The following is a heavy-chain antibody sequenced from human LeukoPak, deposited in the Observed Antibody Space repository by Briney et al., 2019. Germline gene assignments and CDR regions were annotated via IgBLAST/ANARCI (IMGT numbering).Heavy chain of an antibody. J-gene: IGHJ4*02. CDR3: ARSQGGLLLPFDY. D-gene: IGHD1-26*01. Sequence: ASVKVSCKASGYNFTVYYMHWLRQAPGQGLEWMGWINPKIIGTNYAQKFQDRVTMTRDTSISTAYMELSRLRSDDTAVYYCARSQGGLLLPFDYWGQGTLVTVSS. V-gene: IGHV1-2*02. CDR1: GYNFTVYY. CDR2: INPKIIGT.